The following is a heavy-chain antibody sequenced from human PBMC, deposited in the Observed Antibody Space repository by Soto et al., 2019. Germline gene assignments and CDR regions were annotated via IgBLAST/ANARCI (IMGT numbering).Heavy chain of an antibody. V-gene: IGHV4-39*01. CDR1: GGSISSSSYY. D-gene: IGHD3-16*01. Sequence: PSETLSLTCTVSGGSISSSSYYWGWIRQPPGEGLEWIGSIYYSGSTYYNPSLKSRVTISVDTSKNQFSLKLSSVTAADTAVYYCARLEDARGYYYYGMDVWGQGTTVTVS. J-gene: IGHJ6*02. CDR2: IYYSGST. CDR3: ARLEDARGYYYYGMDV.